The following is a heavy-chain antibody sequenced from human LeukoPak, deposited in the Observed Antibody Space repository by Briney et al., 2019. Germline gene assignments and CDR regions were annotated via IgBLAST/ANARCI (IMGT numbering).Heavy chain of an antibody. D-gene: IGHD2-2*01. CDR3: ARPYQPRVTYYYYYMDV. J-gene: IGHJ6*03. CDR1: GGSISSSSYY. Sequence: PSETLFLTCTVSGGSISSSSYYWGWIRQPPGKGLEWIGSIYYSGSTYYNPSLKSRVTISVDTSKNQFSLKLSSVTAADTAVYYCARPYQPRVTYYYYYMDVWGKGTTVTVSS. CDR2: IYYSGST. V-gene: IGHV4-39*01.